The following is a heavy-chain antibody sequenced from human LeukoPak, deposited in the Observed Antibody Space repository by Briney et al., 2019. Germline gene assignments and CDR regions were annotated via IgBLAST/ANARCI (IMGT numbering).Heavy chain of an antibody. V-gene: IGHV3-7*01. J-gene: IGHJ3*01. Sequence: PGGSLRLSCAASGFTFSRSWMTWVRQAPGKGLEWVANIKYDGSEKYYVDSVRGRFTISKDNAKSSLYLQMDNLRVEDTALYYCSRPGDYRAFDLWGQGTMVTVSS. CDR1: GFTFSRSW. D-gene: IGHD4-17*01. CDR2: IKYDGSEK. CDR3: SRPGDYRAFDL.